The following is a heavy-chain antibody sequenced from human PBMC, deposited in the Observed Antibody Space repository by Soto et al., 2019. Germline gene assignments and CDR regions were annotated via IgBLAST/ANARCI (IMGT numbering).Heavy chain of an antibody. CDR1: GGTFSSYT. CDR2: IIPSNGIT. D-gene: IGHD3-10*01. V-gene: IGHV1-69*02. Sequence: GASVKVSCKASGGTFSSYTISWVRQAPGQGLEWMGRIIPSNGITKYSQTFQGRVTITRDTSASTAYMELSSLRSEDTAVYYCARAVARGVKTIYYYYGMDVWGQGTTVTVSS. J-gene: IGHJ6*02. CDR3: ARAVARGVKTIYYYYGMDV.